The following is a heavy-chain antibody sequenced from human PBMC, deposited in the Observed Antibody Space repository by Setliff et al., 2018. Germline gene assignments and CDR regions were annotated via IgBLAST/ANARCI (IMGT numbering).Heavy chain of an antibody. V-gene: IGHV4-59*01. CDR2: VYYSGAA. J-gene: IGHJ4*02. Sequence: PSETLSLTCNVSGDSISAASIMAWIRQPPGKGLEFIGYVYYSGAAKYDPSLKSRVTMSVDTSKTQFSLKLNSMTTADTAVYYCARGGTYRYFDYWGQGTLVTVPQ. CDR1: GDSISAAS. CDR3: ARGGTYRYFDY.